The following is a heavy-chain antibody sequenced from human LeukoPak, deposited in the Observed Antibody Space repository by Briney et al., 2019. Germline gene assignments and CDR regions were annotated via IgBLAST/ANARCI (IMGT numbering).Heavy chain of an antibody. D-gene: IGHD3-10*01. V-gene: IGHV3-30*02. Sequence: GGSLRLSCAASGFTFSSYGMHWVRQAPGKGLEWVAFIRYDGSNKYYADSVKGRFTISRDNAKNSLYLQMNSLRAEDTAVYYCARDPGTYYYGSGSYYRGYYFDYWGQGTLVTVSS. J-gene: IGHJ4*02. CDR2: IRYDGSNK. CDR1: GFTFSSYG. CDR3: ARDPGTYYYGSGSYYRGYYFDY.